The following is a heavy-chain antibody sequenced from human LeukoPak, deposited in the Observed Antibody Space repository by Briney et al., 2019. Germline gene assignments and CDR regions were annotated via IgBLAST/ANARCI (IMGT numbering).Heavy chain of an antibody. J-gene: IGHJ4*02. CDR1: GGSISSGDYY. D-gene: IGHD1-7*01. Sequence: SETLSPTCTVSGGSISSGDYYWSWIRQPPGKGLEWIGYIYYSGSTYYNPSLKSRVTISVDTYKNQFSLKLSSVTAADTAVYYCARTLGNYGPGVDYWGQGTLVTVSS. V-gene: IGHV4-30-4*08. CDR3: ARTLGNYGPGVDY. CDR2: IYYSGST.